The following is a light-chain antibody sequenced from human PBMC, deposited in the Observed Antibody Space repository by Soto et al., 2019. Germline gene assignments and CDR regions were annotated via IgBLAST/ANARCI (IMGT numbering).Light chain of an antibody. V-gene: IGLV7-46*01. Sequence: QAVVTQEPSLTVSPGGTVTLTCGSTTGAVTSGHYPYWFHQKPGQAPRTLIYDTSNKHSWTPARFSGSLLGGKAALTLSGAQREDEAEYYCCLSYSGSVVFGGGTKVTVL. CDR2: DTS. CDR1: TGAVTSGHY. J-gene: IGLJ2*01. CDR3: CLSYSGSVV.